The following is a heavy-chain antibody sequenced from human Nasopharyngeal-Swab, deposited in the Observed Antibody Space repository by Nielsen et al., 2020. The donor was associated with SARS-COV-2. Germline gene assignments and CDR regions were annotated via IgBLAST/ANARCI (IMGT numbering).Heavy chain of an antibody. CDR1: VFTFSNAC. CDR3: TTVRSSSLIDP. J-gene: IGHJ5*02. Sequence: GESLKISCAASVFTFSNACMSWVRQAPGKGLEWVGRIKSKTDCGTTDYAAPVKGRFTISRDDSKNTLYLQMNSLKNEDTAVYYCTTVRSSSLIDPWGQGTLVTVSS. CDR2: IKSKTDCGTT. V-gene: IGHV3-15*01. D-gene: IGHD6-13*01.